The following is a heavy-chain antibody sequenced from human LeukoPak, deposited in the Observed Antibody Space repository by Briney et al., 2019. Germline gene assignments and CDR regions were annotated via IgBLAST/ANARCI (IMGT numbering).Heavy chain of an antibody. D-gene: IGHD2-2*01. J-gene: IGHJ5*02. Sequence: ASVKVSCKASGYTFTSYYMHWVRQAPGQGLEWMGIINPSGGSTSYAQKFQGRVTMTRDTSTSTVYMDLSSLRSEDTAMYYCARDSTHQHDPWGQGTLVTVSS. CDR2: INPSGGST. V-gene: IGHV1-46*01. CDR3: ARDSTHQHDP. CDR1: GYTFTSYY.